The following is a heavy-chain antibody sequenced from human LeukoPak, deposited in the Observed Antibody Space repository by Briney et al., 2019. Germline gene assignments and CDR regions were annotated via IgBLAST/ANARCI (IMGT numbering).Heavy chain of an antibody. D-gene: IGHD1-14*01. Sequence: SETLSLTCTVSGGSISSYYWSWIRQPSGKGLEWIGYIYYTGNTHYNFSLKSRVTISVATSKNQFSLKLSSVTAADTATYYCAREGRDRNRFEYWGHGTLVTVSS. J-gene: IGHJ4*01. CDR3: AREGRDRNRFEY. CDR2: IYYTGNT. V-gene: IGHV4-59*01. CDR1: GGSISSYY.